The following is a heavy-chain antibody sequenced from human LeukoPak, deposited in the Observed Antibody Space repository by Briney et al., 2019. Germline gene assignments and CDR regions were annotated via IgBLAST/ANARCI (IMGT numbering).Heavy chain of an antibody. CDR1: GFTFSSYA. Sequence: GGSLRLSCAASGFTFSSYAMSWVRQAPGKGLEWVSAISGSGGSTYYADSVKGRFTISRDNSKNTLYLQMNSLRAEDAAVYFCAKAPVTSCRGAYCYPFDSWGQGTLVTVSS. D-gene: IGHD2-21*01. CDR3: AKAPVTSCRGAYCYPFDS. CDR2: ISGSGGST. V-gene: IGHV3-23*01. J-gene: IGHJ4*02.